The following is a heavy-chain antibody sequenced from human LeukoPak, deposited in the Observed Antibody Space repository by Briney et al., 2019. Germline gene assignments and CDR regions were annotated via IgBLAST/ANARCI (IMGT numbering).Heavy chain of an antibody. J-gene: IGHJ5*02. D-gene: IGHD3-10*01. CDR1: GGSISSYY. Sequence: PSETLPLTCTVSGGSISSYYWSWIRQPPGKGLEWIGYMYYSGSTYCNPSLKSRVTISVDTSKNQFSLRLRSVTAADTAVYYCARHWVVRGFDPWGQGTLVTVSS. CDR2: MYYSGST. CDR3: ARHWVVRGFDP. V-gene: IGHV4-59*01.